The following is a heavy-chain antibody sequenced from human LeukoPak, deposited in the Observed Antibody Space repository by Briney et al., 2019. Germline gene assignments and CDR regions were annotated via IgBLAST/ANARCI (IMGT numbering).Heavy chain of an antibody. D-gene: IGHD6-19*01. J-gene: IGHJ1*01. Sequence: ASVKVFCKVSGYTLTELSMHWVRQAPGKGLEWVGGFDPEDGETIYAQKFQGRVTMTEDTSTDTAYMELSSLRSEDTAVYYCATDAVAGPEYFQHWGQGTLVTVSS. V-gene: IGHV1-24*01. CDR2: FDPEDGET. CDR3: ATDAVAGPEYFQH. CDR1: GYTLTELS.